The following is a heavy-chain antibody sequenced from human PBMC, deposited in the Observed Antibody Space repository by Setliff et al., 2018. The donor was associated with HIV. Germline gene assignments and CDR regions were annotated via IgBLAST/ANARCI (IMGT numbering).Heavy chain of an antibody. Sequence: SETLSLTCTVSGGSIGSDDYYWAWIRQPPGKGLELIGYIFYTGNTYYSPSLEHRLTISVDTSKNQFSLKLRSVTAADTAVYYCARNAYESNGYFDSWGQGTLVTVSS. J-gene: IGHJ4*02. CDR1: GGSIGSDDYY. V-gene: IGHV4-30-4*08. CDR2: IFYTGNT. D-gene: IGHD3-22*01. CDR3: ARNAYESNGYFDS.